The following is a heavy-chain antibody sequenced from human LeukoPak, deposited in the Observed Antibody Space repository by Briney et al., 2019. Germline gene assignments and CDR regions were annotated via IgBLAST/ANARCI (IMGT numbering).Heavy chain of an antibody. CDR1: GGSISSYY. CDR3: ARLVRGVRKGWFDP. D-gene: IGHD3-10*01. Sequence: PSVNLSLTCTVSGGSISSYYWSWIRQPPGKGLEWIGYIYYSGSTNYNPSLKSRVTISVDTSKNQFSLKLSSVTAADTAVYYCARLVRGVRKGWFDPWGQGTLVTVSS. J-gene: IGHJ5*02. V-gene: IGHV4-59*01. CDR2: IYYSGST.